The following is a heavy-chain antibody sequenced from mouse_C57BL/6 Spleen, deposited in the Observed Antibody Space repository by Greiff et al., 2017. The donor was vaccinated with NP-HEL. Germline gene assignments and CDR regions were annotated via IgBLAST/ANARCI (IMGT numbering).Heavy chain of an antibody. J-gene: IGHJ2*01. CDR3: ARSAVVDYFDY. CDR1: GYAFSSYW. Sequence: QVQLQQSGAELVKPGASVKISCKASGYAFSSYWMNWVKQRPGKGLEWIGQIYPGDGDTNYNGKFKGKATLTADKSSSTAYMQLSSLTSEDSAVYFCARSAVVDYFDYWGQGTTLTVSS. CDR2: IYPGDGDT. D-gene: IGHD1-1*01. V-gene: IGHV1-80*01.